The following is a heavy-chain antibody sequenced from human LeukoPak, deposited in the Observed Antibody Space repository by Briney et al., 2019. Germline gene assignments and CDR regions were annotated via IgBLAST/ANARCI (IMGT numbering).Heavy chain of an antibody. D-gene: IGHD3-22*01. J-gene: IGHJ3*02. CDR1: GYTFTSYY. Sequence: ASVKVSCKASGYTFTSYYMHWVRQAPGQGLEWMGIINPSGGSTSYAQKFQGRVTMTRDTSTSTVYMELSSLRSEDTAVYYCARATDYYDSSGPRGASDIWGQGTMVTVSS. CDR2: INPSGGST. V-gene: IGHV1-46*01. CDR3: ARATDYYDSSGPRGASDI.